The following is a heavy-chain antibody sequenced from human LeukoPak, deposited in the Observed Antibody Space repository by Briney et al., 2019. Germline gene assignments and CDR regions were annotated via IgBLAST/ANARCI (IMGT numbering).Heavy chain of an antibody. Sequence: GGSLRLSCAASGFTFRSFTMNWVRQAPGKGLEWISYISSDSTTIYYADSVKGRFTISRDDAQNSLYLQMNSLRAEDTAVYYCVRDHPSYDFWSGYYPRGGYWGQGTLVTVSS. CDR3: VRDHPSYDFWSGYYPRGGY. V-gene: IGHV3-48*01. D-gene: IGHD3-3*01. CDR2: ISSDSTTI. CDR1: GFTFRSFT. J-gene: IGHJ4*02.